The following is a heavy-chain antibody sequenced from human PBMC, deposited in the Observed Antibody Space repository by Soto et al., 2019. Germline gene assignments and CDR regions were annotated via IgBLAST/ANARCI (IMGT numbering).Heavy chain of an antibody. Sequence: SETMSLTYTVSGGSISNHYVSWIRQTPGKGLEWIGYIYYSGSTNYNPSLKSRVTISVDTSKKQFYLKLNSVTAADTAVYYCGRDYYMDICGKGTTVTVSS. CDR2: IYYSGST. V-gene: IGHV4-59*08. CDR3: GRDYYMDI. CDR1: GGSISNHY. J-gene: IGHJ6*03.